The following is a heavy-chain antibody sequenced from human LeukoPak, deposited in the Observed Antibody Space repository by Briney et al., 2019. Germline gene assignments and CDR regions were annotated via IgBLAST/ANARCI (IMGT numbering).Heavy chain of an antibody. CDR1: GFTFSNYA. D-gene: IGHD6-13*01. V-gene: IGHV3-23*01. Sequence: GGSLRLSCAASGFTFSNYAMSWVRQAPGKGPEWVSAISGSGGSTYYADSVKGRFTISRDNSRNTLYLQMNSLRAEDTAVYYCASRSSWYNFDYWGQGTLVTVSS. J-gene: IGHJ4*02. CDR3: ASRSSWYNFDY. CDR2: ISGSGGST.